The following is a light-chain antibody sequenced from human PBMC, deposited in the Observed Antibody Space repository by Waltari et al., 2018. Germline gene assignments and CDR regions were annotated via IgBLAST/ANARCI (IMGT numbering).Light chain of an antibody. CDR3: SSYTRRSYWV. CDR1: SSDVGFYDF. CDR2: TVN. V-gene: IGLV2-14*01. J-gene: IGLJ3*02. Sequence: QSALTQPASVSGSPGQSITISCTGTSSDVGFYDFVSWFQQRPGKAPKVMIYTVNNRPHGVSNPFAGSKSANPASLTISGLQAEDEADYYCSSYTRRSYWVFGGGTQLTVL.